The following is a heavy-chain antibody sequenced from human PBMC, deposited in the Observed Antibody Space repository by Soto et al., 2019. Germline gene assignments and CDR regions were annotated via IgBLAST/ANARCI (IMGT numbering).Heavy chain of an antibody. V-gene: IGHV3-30-3*01. Sequence: GGSLRLSCAASGFTFSSYAMHWVRQAPGKGLEWVAVISYDGSNKYYADSVKGRFTISRDNSKNTLYLQMNSLRAEDTAVYYCARARGVVATILPFDYWGQGTLVTVSS. D-gene: IGHD5-12*01. J-gene: IGHJ4*02. CDR2: ISYDGSNK. CDR1: GFTFSSYA. CDR3: ARARGVVATILPFDY.